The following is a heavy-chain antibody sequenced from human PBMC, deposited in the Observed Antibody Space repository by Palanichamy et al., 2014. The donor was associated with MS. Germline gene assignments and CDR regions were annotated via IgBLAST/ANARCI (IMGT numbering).Heavy chain of an antibody. CDR2: TYYRSKWYN. V-gene: IGHV6-1*01. D-gene: IGHD3-22*01. CDR1: GDSVSSNSAA. CDR3: ARSGYYNFDY. Sequence: QVQLQQSGPGLVEALARPSHSPVPSPGDSVSSNSAAWNWIRQSPSRGLEWLGKTYYRSKWYNDYAVSVKSRITINPDTSKNQFSLQLNSVTPEDTAVYYCARSGYYNFDYWGQGTLVTVSS. J-gene: IGHJ4*02.